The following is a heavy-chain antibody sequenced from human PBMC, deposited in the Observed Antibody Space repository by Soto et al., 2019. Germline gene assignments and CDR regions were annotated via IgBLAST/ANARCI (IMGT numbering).Heavy chain of an antibody. Sequence: QVQLQESGPGLVKPSQTLSLTCTVSGGSISDGYYWSWIRQHPGKGLEWIGSISYSGSTSYNPSLKSRLTLSVDRSKRQFSLNLSSVTAAATAVYYCARRDRSGYSYWLDTWGQGTLVTVSS. CDR2: ISYSGST. D-gene: IGHD3-22*01. CDR1: GGSISDGYY. V-gene: IGHV4-31*03. CDR3: ARRDRSGYSYWLDT. J-gene: IGHJ5*02.